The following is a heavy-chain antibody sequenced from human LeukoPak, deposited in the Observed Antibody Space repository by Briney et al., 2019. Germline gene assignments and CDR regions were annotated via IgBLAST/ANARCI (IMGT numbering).Heavy chain of an antibody. D-gene: IGHD1-1*01. V-gene: IGHV4-59*08. Sequence: SETLSLTCTVSGGSISSYYWRWIRQPPGKGLEWIGYIYYSGSTNYNPSLKSRVTISVDTSKNQFSLKLSSVTAADTAVYYCARHHVLGTGPFDYWGQGTLVTVSS. CDR2: IYYSGST. CDR1: GGSISSYY. CDR3: ARHHVLGTGPFDY. J-gene: IGHJ4*02.